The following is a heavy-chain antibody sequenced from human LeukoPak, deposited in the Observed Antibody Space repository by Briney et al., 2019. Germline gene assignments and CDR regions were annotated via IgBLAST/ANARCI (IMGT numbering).Heavy chain of an antibody. V-gene: IGHV3-64*01. CDR3: ARDPGYCSGGSCYSEYYFDY. Sequence: GGSLRLSCAASGFTFSSYAMHWVRQAPGKGLEYVSAISSNGGSTYYANSAKGRFTISRDNSKNTLYLQMGSLRAEDMAVYYCARDPGYCSGGSCYSEYYFDYWGQGTLVTASS. J-gene: IGHJ4*02. D-gene: IGHD2-15*01. CDR1: GFTFSSYA. CDR2: ISSNGGST.